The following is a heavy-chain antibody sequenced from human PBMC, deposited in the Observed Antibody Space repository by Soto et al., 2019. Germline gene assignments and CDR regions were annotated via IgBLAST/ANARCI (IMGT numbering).Heavy chain of an antibody. CDR3: AASIFYYGMDV. V-gene: IGHV5-51*01. J-gene: IGHJ6*02. Sequence: VESLKISCKGSGYTFTNYWIGWVRQMPGKGLEWMGIIYPGDSDTKYNPSFQGQVTISADKSITTTYLQWSSLKASDTAIYYCAASIFYYGMDVWGQGTTVTVS. CDR1: GYTFTNYW. CDR2: IYPGDSDT.